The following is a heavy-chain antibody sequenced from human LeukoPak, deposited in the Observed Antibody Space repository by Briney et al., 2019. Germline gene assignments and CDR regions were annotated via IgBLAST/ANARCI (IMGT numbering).Heavy chain of an antibody. CDR1: GYTFTSCG. Sequence: ASVKVSCTASGYTFTSCGISWVRQAPGQGLEWMGWVSAYNGNTNYAQKLQGRVTMTTDTSTSTAYMELRSLRSDQTAVLCFARHTISTIVGVVIPHFDTWGKGPLVTASS. CDR3: ARHTISTIVGVVIPHFDT. CDR2: VSAYNGNT. V-gene: IGHV1-18*01. J-gene: IGHJ4*02. D-gene: IGHD3-3*01.